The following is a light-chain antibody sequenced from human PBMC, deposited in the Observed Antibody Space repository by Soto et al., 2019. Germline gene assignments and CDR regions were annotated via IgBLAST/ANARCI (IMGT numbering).Light chain of an antibody. Sequence: IQMTQSPSSLSASVGDRVTITCRASQSISNYLNWYQQKPGKAPELLIYAASTLQSGVPSRFSGTGSGTDFTLTISSLQPEDFATYYCQQGSTTLFTFGPGTKVDIK. CDR2: AAS. CDR3: QQGSTTLFT. V-gene: IGKV1-39*01. J-gene: IGKJ3*01. CDR1: QSISNY.